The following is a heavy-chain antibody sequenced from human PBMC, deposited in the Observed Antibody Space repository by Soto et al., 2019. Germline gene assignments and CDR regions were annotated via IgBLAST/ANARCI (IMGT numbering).Heavy chain of an antibody. CDR2: ISYDGSDK. CDR1: EFTFSNYG. D-gene: IGHD4-4*01. Sequence: QVQLVESGGGVVQPGGSLRLSCVASEFTFSNYGMHWVRQGLGKGLEWVAVISYDGSDKYYADSVKGRFTISRDNSKNRLYLQCYSLKAEDTGVYYCAKAVKKEEIDYNLHYWVQGTLVPVS. V-gene: IGHV3-30*13. J-gene: IGHJ4*02. CDR3: AKAVKKEEIDYNLHY.